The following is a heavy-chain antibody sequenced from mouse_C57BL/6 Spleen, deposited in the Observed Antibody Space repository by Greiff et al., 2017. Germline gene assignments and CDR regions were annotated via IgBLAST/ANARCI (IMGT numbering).Heavy chain of an antibody. V-gene: IGHV1-85*01. J-gene: IGHJ2*01. Sequence: VKLMESGPELVKPGASVKLSCKASGYTFTSYDINWVKQRPGQGLEWIGWIYPRDGSTKYNEKFKGKATLTVDTSSSTAYMELHSLTSEDSAVYFCARRTVVARGGDYFDYWGQGTTLTVSS. CDR2: IYPRDGST. D-gene: IGHD1-1*01. CDR3: ARRTVVARGGDYFDY. CDR1: GYTFTSYD.